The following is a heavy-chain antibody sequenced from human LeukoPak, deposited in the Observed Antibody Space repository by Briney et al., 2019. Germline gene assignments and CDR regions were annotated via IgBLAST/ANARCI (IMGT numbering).Heavy chain of an antibody. Sequence: ASVKVSCTASGYTFTSYGISWVRQAPGQGLEWMGWISAYNGNTNYAQKLQGRVTMTTDTSTSTAYMELRSLRSDDTAVYYCARDASDYDFWSGYYTALGYYYYGMDVWGQGTTVTVSS. CDR3: ARDASDYDFWSGYYTALGYYYYGMDV. J-gene: IGHJ6*01. CDR1: GYTFTSYG. D-gene: IGHD3-3*01. CDR2: ISAYNGNT. V-gene: IGHV1-18*01.